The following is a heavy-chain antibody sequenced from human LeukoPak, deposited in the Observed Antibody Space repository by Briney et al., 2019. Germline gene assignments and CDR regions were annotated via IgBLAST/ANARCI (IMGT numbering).Heavy chain of an antibody. CDR3: AREGGGIAAAGTSPFDY. D-gene: IGHD6-13*01. CDR1: GYTFTGYY. V-gene: IGHV1-2*02. CDR2: INPNSGGT. J-gene: IGHJ4*02. Sequence: GASVKVSCKASGYTFTGYYMHWVRPAPGQGLEWMGWINPNSGGTNYAQKFQGRVTMTRDTSISTAYMELSRLRSDDTAVYYCAREGGGIAAAGTSPFDYWGQGTLVTVSS.